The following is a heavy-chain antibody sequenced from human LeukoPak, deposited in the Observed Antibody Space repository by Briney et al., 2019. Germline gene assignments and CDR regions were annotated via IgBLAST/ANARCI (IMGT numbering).Heavy chain of an antibody. D-gene: IGHD1-26*01. J-gene: IGHJ6*03. V-gene: IGHV4-4*07. CDR1: GGSISSYY. Sequence: SETLSLTCTVSGGSISSYYWSWIRQPAGKGLEWIGRIYTSGSTNYNPSLKSRVTISVDTSKNQFSLKLSSVTAADTAVYYCARGGGMGYYYYYMDVWGKGTTVTVSS. CDR2: IYTSGST. CDR3: ARGGGMGYYYYYMDV.